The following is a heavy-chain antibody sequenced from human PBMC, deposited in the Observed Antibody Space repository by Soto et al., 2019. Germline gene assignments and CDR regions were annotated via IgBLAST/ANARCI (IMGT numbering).Heavy chain of an antibody. CDR2: IYSNGAT. V-gene: IGHV4-4*07. D-gene: IGHD2-21*02. CDR3: ARGPFCGDDCYFDV. CDR1: GGSISGFY. J-gene: IGHJ4*02. Sequence: SETLSLTCTVAGGSISGFYWSWVQQPAGRGLQWIGRIYSNGATNYNPSLRNRVTMSVDTSTDQYSLNLASMTAADTAVYFCARGPFCGDDCYFDVWGQGTQVTVSS.